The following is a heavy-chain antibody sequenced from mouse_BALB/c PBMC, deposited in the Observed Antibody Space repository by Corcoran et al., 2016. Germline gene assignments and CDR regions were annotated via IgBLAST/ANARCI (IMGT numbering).Heavy chain of an antibody. J-gene: IGHJ2*01. V-gene: IGHV9-3-1*01. D-gene: IGHD1-1*01. CDR2: INTYTGEP. CDR3: ARPLYYYGSGYGY. CDR1: GYTFTNYG. Sequence: QIQLVQSGPELKKPGETVKISCKASGYTFTNYGMNWVKQAPGKGLKWMGWINTYTGEPTYADDFKGRFAFSLETSASTAYLQINNLKNEDTATYFCARPLYYYGSGYGYWGQGTTLTVSS.